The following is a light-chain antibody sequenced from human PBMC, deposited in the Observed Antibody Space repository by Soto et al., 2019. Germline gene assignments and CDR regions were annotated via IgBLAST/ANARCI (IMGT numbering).Light chain of an antibody. CDR1: SSDLGGYNY. CDR3: SSYTINSTLV. V-gene: IGLV2-14*01. J-gene: IGLJ2*01. Sequence: QSALTQPASVSGSPGQSITISCTGTSSDLGGYNYVSWYQQSPGKAPKLIIFEVNNRPSGVSNRFSGSKSGNTASLSISGLQPEDEADYYCSSYTINSTLVFGGGTKLTVL. CDR2: EVN.